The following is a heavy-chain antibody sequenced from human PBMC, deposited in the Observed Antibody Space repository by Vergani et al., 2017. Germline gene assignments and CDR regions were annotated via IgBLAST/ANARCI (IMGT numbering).Heavy chain of an antibody. D-gene: IGHD1-7*01. J-gene: IGHJ3*01. Sequence: QVQLQQWGAGLLKPSETLSLTCAVYGGSFSGYYWSWIRQPPGKGLEWIGEINHSGSTNYNPSLKSGVTISGNTSKNQFSLKLSSVTAADTAVYYCSRDQYNWDYRAGAAFDFGGQGTMVTVSS. CDR2: INHSGST. CDR3: SRDQYNWDYRAGAAFDF. CDR1: GGSFSGYY. V-gene: IGHV4-34*01.